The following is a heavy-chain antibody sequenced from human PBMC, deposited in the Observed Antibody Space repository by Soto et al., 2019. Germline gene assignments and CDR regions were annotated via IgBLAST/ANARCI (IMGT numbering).Heavy chain of an antibody. CDR2: IACNGKLQ. D-gene: IGHD3-10*01. Sequence: QGLLVESGGGVVQPGGSLRLSCTASGLTISHYGMHWVRQVSGKGLEWLAVIACNGKLQFYGDSAQGRFTISRDNPKNTVYLEMNGLRPDDTALYYCVKEADYCVSSKYDMWGRGTLVTVSS. V-gene: IGHV3-30*18. CDR3: VKEADYCVSSKYDM. CDR1: GLTISHYG. J-gene: IGHJ4*02.